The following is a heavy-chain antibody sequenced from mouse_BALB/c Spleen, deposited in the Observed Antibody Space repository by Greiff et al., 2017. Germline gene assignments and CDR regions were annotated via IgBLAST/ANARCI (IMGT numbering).Heavy chain of an antibody. Sequence: VQLKESGPELVKPGASVKMSCKASGYTFTSYVMHWVKQKPGQGLEWIGYINPYNDGTKYNEKFKGKATLTSDKSSSTAYMELSSLTSEDSAVYYCARGAGYPYYYAMDYWGQGTSVTVSS. CDR2: INPYNDGT. J-gene: IGHJ4*01. V-gene: IGHV1-14*01. CDR1: GYTFTSYV. D-gene: IGHD2-14*01. CDR3: ARGAGYPYYYAMDY.